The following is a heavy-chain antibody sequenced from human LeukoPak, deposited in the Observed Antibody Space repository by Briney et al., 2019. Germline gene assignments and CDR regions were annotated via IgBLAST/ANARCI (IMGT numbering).Heavy chain of an antibody. CDR2: IISDGSRT. CDR3: AREDVNIAVAASGPFDI. Sequence: PGRSLRLSCAASGFTFSSYWMHWVRQAPGKGLVWVSCIISDGSRTGYADSVKGRFTISRDNAKNKLYLQMNSLRAEDTAVYYCAREDVNIAVAASGPFDIWGQGTMVTVSS. V-gene: IGHV3-74*01. J-gene: IGHJ3*02. D-gene: IGHD6-19*01. CDR1: GFTFSSYW.